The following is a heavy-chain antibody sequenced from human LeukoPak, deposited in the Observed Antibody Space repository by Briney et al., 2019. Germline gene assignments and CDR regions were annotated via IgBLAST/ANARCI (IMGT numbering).Heavy chain of an antibody. CDR3: AADGEYAFLV. J-gene: IGHJ3*01. Sequence: GGSLRLSCAASGLTFHNTWMHWIRQAPGKGLVWVSRIISDGITTTYADSVKGRFTIPRDNAKNTLYLQMNSLRAEDTAVYYCAADGEYAFLVWGQGTMVTVSS. CDR2: IISDGITT. D-gene: IGHD2/OR15-2a*01. V-gene: IGHV3-74*01. CDR1: GLTFHNTW.